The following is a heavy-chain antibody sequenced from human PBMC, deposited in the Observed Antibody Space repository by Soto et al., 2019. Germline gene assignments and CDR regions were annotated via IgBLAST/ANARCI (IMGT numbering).Heavy chain of an antibody. D-gene: IGHD3-9*01. V-gene: IGHV2-5*02. CDR1: GFSLSTSGVG. CDR3: AHREVLTDLDC. Sequence: QITLKESGPTLVKPTQTLTLTCTFSGFSLSTSGVGVGWIRQPPGKALEWLALIYWDDNKRYSPSLKTRLTITKDTSKNKVVLTMTNMDPVDTATYYCAHREVLTDLDCWGQGTLVTVSS. J-gene: IGHJ4*02. CDR2: IYWDDNK.